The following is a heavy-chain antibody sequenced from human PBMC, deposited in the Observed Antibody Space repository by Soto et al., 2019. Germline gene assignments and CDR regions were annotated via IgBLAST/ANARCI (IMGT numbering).Heavy chain of an antibody. Sequence: ESGGGVVQPGRSLRLSCAASGFTFSSYAMHWVRQAPGTGLEWVAVISYDGSNKYYADSVKGQFTISRDNSKNTLYLQMNSLSAEDTAVYYCARDYYRFNSGYGFSMDVWGQGTTVTVSS. J-gene: IGHJ6*02. CDR2: ISYDGSNK. CDR3: ARDYYRFNSGYGFSMDV. V-gene: IGHV3-30-3*01. D-gene: IGHD5-12*01. CDR1: GFTFSSYA.